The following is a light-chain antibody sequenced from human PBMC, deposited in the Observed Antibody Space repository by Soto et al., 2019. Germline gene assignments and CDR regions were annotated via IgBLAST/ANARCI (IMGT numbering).Light chain of an antibody. J-gene: IGKJ5*01. CDR2: AAS. CDR1: QSISSY. V-gene: IGKV1-39*01. Sequence: GERDALSLKASQSISSYLNWYQQRPGKAPRLLIYAASSLQSGVPSRFSGSGSGTDFTLTISSLQPEDFATYYCQQSYSTLITFGQGTRLEIK. CDR3: QQSYSTLIT.